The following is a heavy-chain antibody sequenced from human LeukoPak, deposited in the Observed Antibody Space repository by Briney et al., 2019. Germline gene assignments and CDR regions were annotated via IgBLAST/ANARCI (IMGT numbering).Heavy chain of an antibody. CDR3: ARYSSSWYQGGWFDS. Sequence: SGESLKISCKGSGYSFTSYWIGWVRQMPGKGLEWMGIIYPGDSDTRYSPSFQGQVTISADKSISTAYLQWSSLKASDTAMYYCARYSSSWYQGGWFDSWGQGTLVTVSS. V-gene: IGHV5-51*01. D-gene: IGHD6-13*01. J-gene: IGHJ5*01. CDR1: GYSFTSYW. CDR2: IYPGDSDT.